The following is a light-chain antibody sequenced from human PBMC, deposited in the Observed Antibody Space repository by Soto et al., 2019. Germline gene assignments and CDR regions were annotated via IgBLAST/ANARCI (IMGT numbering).Light chain of an antibody. V-gene: IGLV2-23*02. CDR2: EVT. Sequence: QSALTQPASVSGSPGQSITISCTGTSSDVGSYHLVSWYQQHPGKAPKFIIFEVTKRPSGISDRFSGSKSGNTASLTISGLQAEDEADYYCCSYAGSSSVVFGGGTKLTVL. CDR1: SSDVGSYHL. J-gene: IGLJ2*01. CDR3: CSYAGSSSVV.